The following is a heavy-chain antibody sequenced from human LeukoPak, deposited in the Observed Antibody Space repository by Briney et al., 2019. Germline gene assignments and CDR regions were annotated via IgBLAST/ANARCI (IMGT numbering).Heavy chain of an antibody. D-gene: IGHD6-6*01. CDR1: GGSISSYY. V-gene: IGHV4-4*09. Sequence: SETLSLTCTVSGGSISSYYWSWIRQPPGKGLEWIGYIYTSGSTNYNPSLKSRVTISVDTSKNQFSLKLSSVTAADTAVYYCARRASSSLWRTRYFDLWGRGTLVTVSS. CDR2: IYTSGST. J-gene: IGHJ2*01. CDR3: ARRASSSLWRTRYFDL.